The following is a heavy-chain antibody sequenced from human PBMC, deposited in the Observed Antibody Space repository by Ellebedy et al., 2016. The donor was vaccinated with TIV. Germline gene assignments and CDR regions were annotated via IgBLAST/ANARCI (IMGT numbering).Heavy chain of an antibody. CDR3: AAIQGGADY. D-gene: IGHD3-16*01. V-gene: IGHV4-39*01. Sequence: SETLSLXXTVSGGSISSSSYYWGWIRQPPGKGLEWIGSIYYSGSTYYNPSLKSQVTISVDTSKNQFSLKLSSVTAADTAVYYCAAIQGGADYWGQGTLVTVSS. CDR1: GGSISSSSYY. J-gene: IGHJ4*02. CDR2: IYYSGST.